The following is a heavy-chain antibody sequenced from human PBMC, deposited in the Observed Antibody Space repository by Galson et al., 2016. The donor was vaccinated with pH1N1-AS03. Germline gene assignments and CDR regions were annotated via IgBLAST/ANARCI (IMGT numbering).Heavy chain of an antibody. CDR3: FHPLIAAGVTDKVH. D-gene: IGHD6-13*01. CDR2: INGDATTT. J-gene: IGHJ4*02. Sequence: SLRLSCAASGFSFSTYWMYWVRQAPGKGLVWLARINGDATTTNYADSVRGRFTISRDNAKNTLHLQMNSLRVEDTAVYYCFHPLIAAGVTDKVHWGQGTLVTVSS. V-gene: IGHV3-74*01. CDR1: GFSFSTYW.